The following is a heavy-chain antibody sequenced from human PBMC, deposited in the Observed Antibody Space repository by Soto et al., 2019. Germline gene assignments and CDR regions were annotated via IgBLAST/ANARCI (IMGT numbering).Heavy chain of an antibody. CDR1: GVSISSYY. Sequence: SETLSLTCTVSGVSISSYYWSWIRQPPGKGLEWIGYIYYSGSTNYNPSLKSRVTISVDTSKNQFSLKLNSVTAADTAVYYCARRDGDYGDYSWYFDLWGRGTLVTVSS. CDR3: ARRDGDYGDYSWYFDL. J-gene: IGHJ2*01. CDR2: IYYSGST. V-gene: IGHV4-59*08. D-gene: IGHD4-17*01.